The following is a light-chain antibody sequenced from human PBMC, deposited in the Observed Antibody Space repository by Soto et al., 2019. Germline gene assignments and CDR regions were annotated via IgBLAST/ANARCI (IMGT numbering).Light chain of an antibody. J-gene: IGLJ1*01. V-gene: IGLV3-21*02. Sequence: SYELTQPPSVSVAPGQTASITCGGDNIGTKGVHWYQQKPGQAPELVVYNGRDRPSGIPELFSGSNSGNTASLTISGLQAEDEADYYCSSYTSRSTLVFGTGTKVTVL. CDR1: NIGTKG. CDR2: NGR. CDR3: SSYTSRSTLV.